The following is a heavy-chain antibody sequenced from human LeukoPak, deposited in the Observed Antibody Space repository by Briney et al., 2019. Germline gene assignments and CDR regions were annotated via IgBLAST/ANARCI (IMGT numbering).Heavy chain of an antibody. V-gene: IGHV3-48*03. CDR2: ISSGATTI. CDR1: GFTFSSYE. J-gene: IGHJ6*04. D-gene: IGHD3-10*02. Sequence: GGSLRLSCAASGFTFSSYEMNWVRQAPGEGLEWVSSISSGATTIYYVDSVKGRFTISRDNAKNPLYLQMNSLRAEDTAVYYCAELGITMIGGVWGKGTTVTISS. CDR3: AELGITMIGGV.